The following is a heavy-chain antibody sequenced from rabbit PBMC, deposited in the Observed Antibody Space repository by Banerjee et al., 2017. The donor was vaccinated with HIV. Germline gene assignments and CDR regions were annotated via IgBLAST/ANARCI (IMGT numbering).Heavy chain of an antibody. CDR3: ARSLIDNPTL. J-gene: IGHJ4*01. Sequence: QDQRVESGGDLGKSVGSLTITCTAYGFSFSSSYCMCCVRQAPGKWLEWFGCIYVCANYDIDYATLAKGRFTISKTSSPTVSLHIPSLTAADTASYFCARSLIDNPTLWGPGTLVTVS. CDR2: IYVCANYDI. CDR1: GFSFSSSYC. V-gene: IGHV1S45*01. D-gene: IGHD3-3*01.